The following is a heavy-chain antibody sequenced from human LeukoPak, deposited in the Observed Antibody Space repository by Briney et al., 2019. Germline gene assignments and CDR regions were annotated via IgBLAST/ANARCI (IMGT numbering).Heavy chain of an antibody. V-gene: IGHV1-8*03. CDR3: ARDRVLRYFDWLPKSDAFDI. J-gene: IGHJ3*02. CDR2: MNPNSGNT. CDR1: GYTFTSYD. Sequence: ASVKVSCKASGYTFTSYDINWVRQATGQGLEWMGWMNPNSGNTGYAQKFQGRVTITRNTSISTAYMELSSLRSEDTAVYYCARDRVLRYFDWLPKSDAFDIWGQGTMVTVSS. D-gene: IGHD3-9*01.